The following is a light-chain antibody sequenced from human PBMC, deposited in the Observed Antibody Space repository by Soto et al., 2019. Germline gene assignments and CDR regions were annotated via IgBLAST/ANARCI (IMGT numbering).Light chain of an antibody. CDR1: SSDVGSYKF. Sequence: HSALTQPASVSGSPGQSITISCTGTSSDVGSYKFVSWYQQHPVKAPKLMIYEGSKRPSGVSNRFSGSKSGNTASLTISGLQAEDEADYYCCSYAGSSTLVFGGGTKVTVL. J-gene: IGLJ2*01. V-gene: IGLV2-23*01. CDR2: EGS. CDR3: CSYAGSSTLV.